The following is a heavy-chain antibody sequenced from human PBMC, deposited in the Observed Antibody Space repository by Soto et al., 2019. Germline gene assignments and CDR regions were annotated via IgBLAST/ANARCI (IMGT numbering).Heavy chain of an antibody. V-gene: IGHV4-59*11. J-gene: IGHJ4*02. CDR3: ARDRYSNGWVDY. D-gene: IGHD6-19*01. Sequence: PSETLSLTCIVSGGSISSHYWSWIRQPPGKGLEWIGYIYSSGSTNYNPSLKSRVIISVDTSNDQFSLKLSSVTAADTAVYYCARDRYSNGWVDYWGQGNLVTVSS. CDR2: IYSSGST. CDR1: GGSISSHY.